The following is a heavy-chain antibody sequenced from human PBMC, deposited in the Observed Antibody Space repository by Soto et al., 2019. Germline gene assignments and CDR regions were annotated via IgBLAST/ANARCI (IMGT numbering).Heavy chain of an antibody. J-gene: IGHJ4*02. CDR2: ISAYNGNT. D-gene: IGHD3-16*02. CDR3: ARDSPVPMITVGGVIVPDY. CDR1: GYTFTSYG. V-gene: IGHV1-18*04. Sequence: QVQLVQSGAEVKKPGASVKVSCKASGYTFTSYGISWVRQAPRQGLEWMGWISAYNGNTNYSQQLQGKVTTTTDSDMSKAYMEVWSRRSDDTAGYYGARDSPVPMITVGGVIVPDYWGQGTLVTVSS.